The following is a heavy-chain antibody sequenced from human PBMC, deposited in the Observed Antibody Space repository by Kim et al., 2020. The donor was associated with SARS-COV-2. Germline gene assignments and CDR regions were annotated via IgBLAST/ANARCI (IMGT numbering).Heavy chain of an antibody. V-gene: IGHV4-59*01. CDR3: ARDAGTEYYFDY. J-gene: IGHJ4*02. D-gene: IGHD1-1*01. Sequence: NYNPSLKSRVTISVDTSKNQFSLKLSSVTAADTAVYYCARDAGTEYYFDYWGQGTLVTVSS.